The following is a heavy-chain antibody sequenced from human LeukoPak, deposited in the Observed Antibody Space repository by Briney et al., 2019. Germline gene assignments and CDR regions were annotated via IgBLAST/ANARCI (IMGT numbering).Heavy chain of an antibody. CDR3: ARTLFCSSTSCYKGGFDY. Sequence: GGSLRLSCAASGFTFSSYSMNWVRQAPGKGLEWVSSISSSSSYIYYAYSVKGRFTISRDNAKNSLYLQMNSLRAEDTAVYYCARTLFCSSTSCYKGGFDYWGQGTLVTVSS. J-gene: IGHJ4*02. D-gene: IGHD2-2*02. V-gene: IGHV3-21*01. CDR2: ISSSSSYI. CDR1: GFTFSSYS.